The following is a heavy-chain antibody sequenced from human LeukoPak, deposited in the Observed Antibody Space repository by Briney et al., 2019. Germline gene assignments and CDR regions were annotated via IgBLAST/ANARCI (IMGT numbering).Heavy chain of an antibody. D-gene: IGHD1-14*01. V-gene: IGHV3-74*01. CDR1: GFTFSDYW. Sequence: PGGSLRLSCAASGFTFSDYWMHWVRQAPDEGLVWVSRINSDGSSTNHADSVKGRFTISRDNAKNSLYLQMSSLRAEDTAVYYCARSLTGSSFDPWGQGTLVTVSS. J-gene: IGHJ5*02. CDR2: INSDGSST. CDR3: ARSLTGSSFDP.